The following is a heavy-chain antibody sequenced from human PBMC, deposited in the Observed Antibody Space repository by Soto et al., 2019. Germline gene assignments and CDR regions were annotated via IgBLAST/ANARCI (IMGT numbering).Heavy chain of an antibody. CDR3: AKDRTIAARHFDY. Sequence: EVQLLESGGGFVHPGGSLRLSCAASGFTFTNHAMSWVRQAPGKGLEWVAAIAGTVGSTYYAGSVKGRFTISRDNSNNTLYLQMSSLRTEDTAVYYCAKDRTIAARHFDYWGQGILVTVSS. D-gene: IGHD6-6*01. J-gene: IGHJ4*02. CDR2: IAGTVGST. V-gene: IGHV3-23*01. CDR1: GFTFTNHA.